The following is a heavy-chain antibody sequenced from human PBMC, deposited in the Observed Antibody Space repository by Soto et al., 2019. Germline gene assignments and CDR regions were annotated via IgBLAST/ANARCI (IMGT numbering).Heavy chain of an antibody. CDR2: ISSSSSTI. D-gene: IGHD2-15*01. V-gene: IGHV3-48*02. CDR3: ARDFGYCSGGSCYVGDY. J-gene: IGHJ4*02. CDR1: GFTFSSYS. Sequence: LGGSLRLSCAASGFTFSSYSMNWVRQAPGKGLEWVSYISSSSSTIYYADSVKGRFTISRDNAKNSLYLQMNSLRDEDTAVYYCARDFGYCSGGSCYVGDYWGQGTLVTVSS.